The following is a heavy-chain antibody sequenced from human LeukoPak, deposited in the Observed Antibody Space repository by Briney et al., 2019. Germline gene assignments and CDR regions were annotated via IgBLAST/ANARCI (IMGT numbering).Heavy chain of an antibody. CDR3: ARGGEAYYYDSSGYFDY. V-gene: IGHV1-69*13. Sequence: SVKVSCKASGGTFSSYAISWVRQAPGQGLEWMGGIIPIFGTANYAQKFQGRVTITADESTSTAYMELSSLRSEDTAVYYCARGGEAYYYDSSGYFDYWGQGTLVTVSS. D-gene: IGHD3-22*01. CDR2: IIPIFGTA. CDR1: GGTFSSYA. J-gene: IGHJ4*02.